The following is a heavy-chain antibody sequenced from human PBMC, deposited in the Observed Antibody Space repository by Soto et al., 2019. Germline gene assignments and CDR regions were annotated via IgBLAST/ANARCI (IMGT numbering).Heavy chain of an antibody. J-gene: IGHJ5*02. Sequence: ASVKVSCKASGYTFTSYGISWVRQAPGQGLEWMGWISAYNGSTSYAQKFQGRVTMTRDTSTSTVYMELSSLRSEDTAVYYCARDRCGSCYSSWFDPWGQGTLVTVSS. CDR3: ARDRCGSCYSSWFDP. CDR1: GYTFTSYG. D-gene: IGHD2-15*01. V-gene: IGHV1-18*01. CDR2: ISAYNGST.